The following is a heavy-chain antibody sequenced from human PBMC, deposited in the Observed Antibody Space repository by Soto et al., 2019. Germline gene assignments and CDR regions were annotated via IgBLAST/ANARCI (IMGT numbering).Heavy chain of an antibody. V-gene: IGHV1-8*01. J-gene: IGHJ4*02. Sequence: QVKLVQSGAEVKKPGASVKVSCKASGYTFTSYDINWVRQATGQGLEWMGWMNPNSGNTGYAQKFQGRVTMTRNTSISTAYMELSSLRSEDTAVYYGARERSSGWYVDYWGQGTLVTVSS. D-gene: IGHD6-19*01. CDR1: GYTFTSYD. CDR3: ARERSSGWYVDY. CDR2: MNPNSGNT.